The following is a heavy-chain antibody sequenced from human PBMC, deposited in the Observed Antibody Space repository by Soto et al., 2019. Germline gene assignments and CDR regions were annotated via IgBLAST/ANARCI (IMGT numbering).Heavy chain of an antibody. CDR1: GFTFSTYP. CDR2: ISGSGIST. V-gene: IGHV3-23*01. Sequence: GSLRLSCAASGFTFSTYPMSRVRQAPGKGLEWVSGISGSGISTYYTDSVKGRFTISRDNSKNTVFLQMNSLRDEDTAVYYCVKPPVITASYYYYGMDVWGQGTTVTVSS. J-gene: IGHJ6*02. D-gene: IGHD4-4*01. CDR3: VKPPVITASYYYYGMDV.